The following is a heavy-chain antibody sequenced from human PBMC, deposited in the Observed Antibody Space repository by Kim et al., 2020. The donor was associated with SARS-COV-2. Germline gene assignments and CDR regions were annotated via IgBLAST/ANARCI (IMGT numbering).Heavy chain of an antibody. V-gene: IGHV4-59*01. CDR1: GGSISSYY. J-gene: IGHJ3*02. CDR3: ARDSQQWLGAGAFDI. D-gene: IGHD6-19*01. CDR2: IYYSGST. Sequence: SETLSLTCTVSGGSISSYYWSWIRQPPGKGLEWIGYIYYSGSTNYNPSLKSRVTISVDTSKNQFSLKVRSVTAADTAVYHCARDSQQWLGAGAFDIWGQG.